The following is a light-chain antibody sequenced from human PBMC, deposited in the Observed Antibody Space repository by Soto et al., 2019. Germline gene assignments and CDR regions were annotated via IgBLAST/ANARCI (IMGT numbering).Light chain of an antibody. J-gene: IGKJ1*01. V-gene: IGKV1-39*01. CDR1: QSIGSK. Sequence: DIQMTQSPSSLSASVGDRVTITCRASQSIGSKLNWYQQKPGKVPKLLIYAASSLESGVPSRFTASGSGTDFTLSITSLQPEDFATYYCQQSYRSPPTFGQGTNVEVK. CDR3: QQSYRSPPT. CDR2: AAS.